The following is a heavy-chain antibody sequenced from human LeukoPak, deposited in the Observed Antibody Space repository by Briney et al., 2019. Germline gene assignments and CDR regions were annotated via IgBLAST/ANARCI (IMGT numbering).Heavy chain of an antibody. J-gene: IGHJ4*02. Sequence: GSSVKVSCKASGGTFSSYAISWVRQAPGQVLEWMGWISAYNGITNYAQKLQGRVTMTTDTSTSTAYMELRSLRSDDTAVYYCARDPRITFGGVIASGIFDYWGQGTLVTVSS. V-gene: IGHV1-18*01. CDR1: GGTFSSYA. D-gene: IGHD3-16*02. CDR2: ISAYNGIT. CDR3: ARDPRITFGGVIASGIFDY.